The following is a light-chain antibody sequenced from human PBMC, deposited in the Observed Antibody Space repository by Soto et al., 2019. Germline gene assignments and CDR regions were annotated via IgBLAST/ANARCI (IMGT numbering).Light chain of an antibody. V-gene: IGLV2-14*03. J-gene: IGLJ1*01. CDR1: SSDVGAYNY. CDR3: SSSTRSNSYV. Sequence: QSVLTQPASVSGSPGQSITISCTGTSSDVGAYNYVSWYQQHPGKVPKLMIYDVSDRPSGVSNRFSGSKSGNTASLTITGLQAEDEADYYCSSSTRSNSYVFGTGTKLTVL. CDR2: DVS.